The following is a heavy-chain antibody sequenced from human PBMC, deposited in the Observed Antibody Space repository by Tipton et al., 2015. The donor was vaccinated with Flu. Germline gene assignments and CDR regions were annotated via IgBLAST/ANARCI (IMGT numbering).Heavy chain of an antibody. CDR3: ARDQRSTSCYDY. J-gene: IGHJ4*02. Sequence: LRLSCTVSGGSISSYYWSWIRQPAGKGLEWIGRIYTSGSTNYNPSLKSRVTISVDTSKNQFSLKLNSVTAADTAVYYCARDQRSTSCYDYWGQGTLVTVSS. D-gene: IGHD2-2*01. CDR1: GGSISSYY. V-gene: IGHV4-4*07. CDR2: IYTSGST.